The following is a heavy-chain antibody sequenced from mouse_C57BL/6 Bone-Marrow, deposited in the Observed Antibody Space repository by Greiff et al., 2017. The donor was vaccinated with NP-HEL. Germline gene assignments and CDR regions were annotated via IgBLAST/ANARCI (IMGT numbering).Heavy chain of an antibody. V-gene: IGHV1-39*01. CDR2: INPNSGTT. D-gene: IGHD2-10*02. CDR1: GYSFTDYN. Sequence: VQLQQSGPELVKPGASVKISCKASGYSFTDYNMNWVKQSTGKSLEWIGVINPNSGTTSYNQKFKGKATLTVDQSSSTAYMQLNSLTSEDSAVYYWARSGMLYSYLDVCGTGTTVTVSS. J-gene: IGHJ1*03. CDR3: ARSGMLYSYLDV.